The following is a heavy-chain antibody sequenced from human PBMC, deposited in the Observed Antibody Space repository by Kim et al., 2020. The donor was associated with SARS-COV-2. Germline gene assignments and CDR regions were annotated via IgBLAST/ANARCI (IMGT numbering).Heavy chain of an antibody. Sequence: SETLSLTCTVSGGSISSYYWSWIRQPPGKGLEWIGYIYYSGSTNYNPSLKSRVTISVDTSKNQFSLKLSSVTAADTAVYYCARLGPIVVVTAIPAYFDYWGQGTLVTVSS. CDR2: IYYSGST. CDR3: ARLGPIVVVTAIPAYFDY. J-gene: IGHJ4*02. V-gene: IGHV4-59*08. CDR1: GGSISSYY. D-gene: IGHD2-21*02.